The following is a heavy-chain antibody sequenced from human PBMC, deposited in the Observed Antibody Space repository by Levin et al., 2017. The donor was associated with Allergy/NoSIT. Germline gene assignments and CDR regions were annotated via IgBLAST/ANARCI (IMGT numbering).Heavy chain of an antibody. CDR1: GFTFSSYA. D-gene: IGHD1-26*01. CDR3: AKDRVVGATGYFDY. J-gene: IGHJ4*02. CDR2: ISGSGGST. V-gene: IGHV3-23*01. Sequence: SSETLSLTCAASGFTFSSYAMSWVRQAPGKGLEWVSAISGSGGSTYYADSVKGRFTISRDNSKNTLYLQMNSLRAEDTAVYYCAKDRVVGATGYFDYWGQGTLVTVSS.